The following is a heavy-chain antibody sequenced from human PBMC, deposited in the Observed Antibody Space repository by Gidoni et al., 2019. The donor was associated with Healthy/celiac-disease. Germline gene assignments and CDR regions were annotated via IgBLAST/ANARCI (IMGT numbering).Heavy chain of an antibody. CDR1: GYTFTSYG. J-gene: IGHJ4*02. D-gene: IGHD3-3*01. CDR2: ISAYNGNT. CDR3: ARAKGPYYFWSSYPDY. Sequence: QVQLVQSGAEVKKPGASVKVSCKASGYTFTSYGISWVRQDPGQGLEWMGWISAYNGNTNYAQKLQGRVTLTTDTSTSTAYRELRSLRSDDTAVYYSARAKGPYYFWSSYPDYWGQGPLVTVSS. V-gene: IGHV1-18*01.